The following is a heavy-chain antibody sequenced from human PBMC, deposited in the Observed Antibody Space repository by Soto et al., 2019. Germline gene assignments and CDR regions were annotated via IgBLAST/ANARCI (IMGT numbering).Heavy chain of an antibody. D-gene: IGHD4-17*01. V-gene: IGHV3-48*02. J-gene: IGHJ6*02. CDR1: GFTFSSYS. Sequence: EVQLVESGGGLVQPGGSLRLSCAASGFTFSSYSMNWVRRAPGKGLEWVSYISSSSSTIYYADSVKGRFTISRDNAKNSLYLQLNSLRDEDTAVYYCATRLTVGTGYGMDVWGQGTTVTVSS. CDR3: ATRLTVGTGYGMDV. CDR2: ISSSSSTI.